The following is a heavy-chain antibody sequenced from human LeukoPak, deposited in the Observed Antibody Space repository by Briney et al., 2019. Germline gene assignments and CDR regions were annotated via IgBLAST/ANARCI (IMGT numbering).Heavy chain of an antibody. CDR2: IIPIFGTT. CDR3: ARTRFPYYRLSVADYYHMDV. CDR1: GGTFSNYV. Sequence: SVKVPCKAPGGTFSNYVISWVRQAPGQGLEWMGGIIPIFGTTNYAQKFQGRVTINADKSTSTVYIELSSLRSEDTAVYYCARTRFPYYRLSVADYYHMDVWGKGTTVTISS. J-gene: IGHJ6*03. D-gene: IGHD3-10*01. V-gene: IGHV1-69*06.